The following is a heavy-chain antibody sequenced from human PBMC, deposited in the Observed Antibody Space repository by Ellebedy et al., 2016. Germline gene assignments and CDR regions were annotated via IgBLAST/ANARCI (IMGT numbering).Heavy chain of an antibody. Sequence: ASVKVSXXTSGYTFSNYYLHWMRQAPGQGLEWLGMINPSGGSTSYAQKFQGRVSMTTETSTNTVYMDLSSLISDDTAVYYCARGGMLYCSSTYCVDYWGQGTLVTVSS. V-gene: IGHV1-46*01. D-gene: IGHD2-2*01. CDR1: GYTFSNYY. CDR3: ARGGMLYCSSTYCVDY. CDR2: INPSGGST. J-gene: IGHJ4*02.